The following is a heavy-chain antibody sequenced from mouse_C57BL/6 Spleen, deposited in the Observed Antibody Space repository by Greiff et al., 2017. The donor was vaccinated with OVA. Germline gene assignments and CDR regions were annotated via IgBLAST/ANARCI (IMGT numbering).Heavy chain of an antibody. D-gene: IGHD1-1*01. CDR3: AKGGTTEGEYFDV. J-gene: IGHJ1*03. Sequence: VQLQESGAELAKPGASVKLSCKASGYTFTSYWMHWVKQRPGQGLEWIGYINPSSGYTKYNQKFKDKATLTADKSSSTAYMQLSSLTYEDSAVYYCAKGGTTEGEYFDVWGTGTTVTVSS. CDR2: INPSSGYT. V-gene: IGHV1-7*01. CDR1: GYTFTSYW.